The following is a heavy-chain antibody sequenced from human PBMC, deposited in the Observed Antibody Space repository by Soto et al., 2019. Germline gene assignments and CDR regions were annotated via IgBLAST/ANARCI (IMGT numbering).Heavy chain of an antibody. CDR3: AREGGMYSSSWYVGYGMDV. D-gene: IGHD6-13*01. J-gene: IGHJ6*02. Sequence: SVKVSCKASGGTFSSYAISWVRQAPGQGLEWMGGIIPIFGTANYAQKFQGRVTITADESTSTAYMELSSLRSEDTAVYCCAREGGMYSSSWYVGYGMDVWGQGTTVTVSS. CDR2: IIPIFGTA. CDR1: GGTFSSYA. V-gene: IGHV1-69*13.